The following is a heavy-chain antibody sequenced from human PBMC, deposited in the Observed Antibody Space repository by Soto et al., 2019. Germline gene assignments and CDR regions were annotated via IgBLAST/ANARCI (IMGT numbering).Heavy chain of an antibody. Sequence: QVQLVQSGAEVKKSGASVKVSCKASGYIFIGFYMHWVRQAPGQGLEWMGWINPDSGGTNYAQRFQGSVTMTRDASVNTASMELSGLRSDDTAVYYCARDVHDSSSHYSYRGQGTLVTVSS. CDR2: INPDSGGT. V-gene: IGHV1-2*02. D-gene: IGHD3-22*01. CDR1: GYIFIGFY. J-gene: IGHJ4*02. CDR3: ARDVHDSSSHYSY.